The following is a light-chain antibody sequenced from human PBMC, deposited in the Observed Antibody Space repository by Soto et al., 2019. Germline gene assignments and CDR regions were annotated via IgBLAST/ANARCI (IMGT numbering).Light chain of an antibody. J-gene: IGKJ1*01. CDR2: GAS. CDR1: QNLGTLY. V-gene: IGKV3-15*01. CDR3: QQYRSWPRT. Sequence: EIVLTQSPGTLSLSPGERGTLSCRASQNLGTLYLAWFQQKSGQAPRLLIYGASTRATGIPARFSGSGSGTEFTLTISSLQSEDFAVYYCQQYRSWPRTFGQGTKVDIK.